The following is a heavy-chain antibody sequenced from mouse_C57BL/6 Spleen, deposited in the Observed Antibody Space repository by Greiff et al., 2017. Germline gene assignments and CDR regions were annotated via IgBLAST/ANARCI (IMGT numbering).Heavy chain of an antibody. Sequence: EVQVVESEGGLVQPGSSMKLSCTASGFTFSDYYMAWVRQVPEKGLEWVANINYDGSSTYYLDSLKSRFIISRDNAKNILYLQMSSLKSEDTATYYCARLRREGAMDYWGQGTSVTVSS. D-gene: IGHD2-12*01. J-gene: IGHJ4*01. CDR1: GFTFSDYY. CDR3: ARLRREGAMDY. CDR2: INYDGSST. V-gene: IGHV5-16*01.